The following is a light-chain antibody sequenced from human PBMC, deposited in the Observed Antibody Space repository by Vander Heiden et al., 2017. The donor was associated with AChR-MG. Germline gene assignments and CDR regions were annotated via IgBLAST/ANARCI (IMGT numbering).Light chain of an antibody. Sequence: IVLTQSPDTLSLSPGERATISCRASPSIDTDLMWFHQKPGQAPRLLIYGASKRATGIPGRVSGSGSGTDFSLTIDVLAPEDFGFYYCLDRTQWPRAFGRGTRVEVK. CDR3: LDRTQWPRA. CDR2: GAS. J-gene: IGKJ4*02. V-gene: IGKV3-11*01. CDR1: PSIDTD.